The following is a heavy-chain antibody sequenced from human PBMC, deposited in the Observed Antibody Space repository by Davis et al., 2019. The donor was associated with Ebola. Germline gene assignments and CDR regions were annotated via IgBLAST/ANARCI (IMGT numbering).Heavy chain of an antibody. CDR3: AREADYYDSSGYSHYFDY. J-gene: IGHJ4*02. D-gene: IGHD3-22*01. CDR2: ISSSSSYI. CDR1: GFTFSRYT. Sequence: PGGSLRLSCAASGFTFSRYTMNWVRQAPGKGLEWVSSISSSSSYIYYADSVNGRFTISRDNAKNSLYLQMNSLRAEDTAVYYCAREADYYDSSGYSHYFDYWGQGTLVTVSS. V-gene: IGHV3-21*01.